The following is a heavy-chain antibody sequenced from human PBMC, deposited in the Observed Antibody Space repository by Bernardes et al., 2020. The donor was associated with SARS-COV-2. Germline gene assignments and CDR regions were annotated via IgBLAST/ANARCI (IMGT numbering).Heavy chain of an antibody. CDR3: ARVGDKYQYDY. V-gene: IGHV3-72*01. J-gene: IGHJ4*02. CDR1: GFTFSTYG. CDR2: SRNRANSYTT. Sequence: GGSLRLSCAASGFTFSTYGMHWVRQAPGEGLEWVGRSRNRANSYTTEYAASVKGRFTISRDDSKNSLYLQMDSLKTEDTAVYYCARVGDKYQYDYWGQGTLVTVSS. D-gene: IGHD2-2*01.